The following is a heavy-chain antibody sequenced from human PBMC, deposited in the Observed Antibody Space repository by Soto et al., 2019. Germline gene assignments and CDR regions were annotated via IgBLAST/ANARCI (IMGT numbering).Heavy chain of an antibody. CDR1: GFTFRSYA. Sequence: PGGSLRLSCAASGFTFRSYAMSWVRQAPGKGLEWISAISDSGTYTYYADSVKGRFTISRDNSRSSLFLQMNSPRAEDTATYYCAKVPWLYGSWSSYTPDYWGQGTLVTVSS. CDR2: ISDSGTYT. V-gene: IGHV3-23*01. D-gene: IGHD3-10*01. J-gene: IGHJ4*02. CDR3: AKVPWLYGSWSSYTPDY.